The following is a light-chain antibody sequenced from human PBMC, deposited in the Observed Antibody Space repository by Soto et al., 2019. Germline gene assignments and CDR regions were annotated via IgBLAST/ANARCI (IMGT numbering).Light chain of an antibody. J-gene: IGKJ1*01. V-gene: IGKV3-20*01. CDR3: QQYLNSPRT. Sequence: VLTQSPGTLSLSPGEGATLSCRASQRVASDLAWYWQKPGQPPRLLIYDASIRATGIPDRISGSGYERDFTLTISRLEPEDAAVYYCQQYLNSPRTFGQGTKLEIK. CDR2: DAS. CDR1: QRVASD.